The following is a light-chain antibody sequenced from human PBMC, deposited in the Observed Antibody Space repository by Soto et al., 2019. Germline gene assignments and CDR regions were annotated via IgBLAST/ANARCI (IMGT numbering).Light chain of an antibody. V-gene: IGKV4-1*01. Sequence: DIVMTQSPDSLAVSLGERAAINCESMQIILYSSNNKNYLAWYQQKPGQPPKLLFYWASTRESGVPDRFSGSGSGTDFTLTISSLQAEDVAVYYCQQYYSAPITFGQGTRLEIK. CDR3: QQYYSAPIT. J-gene: IGKJ5*01. CDR2: WAS. CDR1: QIILYSSNNKNY.